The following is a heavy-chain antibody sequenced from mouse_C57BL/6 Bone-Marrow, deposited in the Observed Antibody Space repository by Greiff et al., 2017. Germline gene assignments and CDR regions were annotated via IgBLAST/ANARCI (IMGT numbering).Heavy chain of an antibody. V-gene: IGHV1-26*01. CDR3: ERDGSSCYWYFDV. J-gene: IGHJ1*03. D-gene: IGHD1-1*01. CDR1: GYTFTDYY. CDR2: INPNNGGT. Sequence: EVQLLQSGPELVKPGASVKLSCKASGYTFTDYYMNWVKQSHGKSLEWIGDINPNNGGTSYNQKFKGQATLTVDKSSITAYMELRSLTSEDSSVYYCERDGSSCYWYFDVWGTGTTVTVSS.